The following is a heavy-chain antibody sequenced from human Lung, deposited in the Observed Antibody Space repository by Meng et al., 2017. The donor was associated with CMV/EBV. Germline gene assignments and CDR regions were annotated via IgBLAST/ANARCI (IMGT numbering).Heavy chain of an antibody. CDR3: ARASYGSGSPLGESWFDP. D-gene: IGHD3-10*01. Sequence: EARPVMVKPPPTLSLTCTVSGGSISSGGYYWSWIRQHPGKGLEWIGYIHSSGSTYYNPSLRSRLTISVDTSKNQFSLKLSSVTAADTAVYYCARASYGSGSPLGESWFDPWGQGTLVTVSS. CDR2: IHSSGST. CDR1: GGSISSGGYY. J-gene: IGHJ5*02. V-gene: IGHV4-31*03.